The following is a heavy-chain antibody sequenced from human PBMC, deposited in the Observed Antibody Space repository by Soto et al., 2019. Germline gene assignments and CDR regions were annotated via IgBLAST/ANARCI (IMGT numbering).Heavy chain of an antibody. CDR2: IYYSGST. D-gene: IGHD1-26*01. CDR1: GGSVNSGSYY. J-gene: IGHJ4*02. Sequence: LSLTCTVSGGSVNSGSYYWSWIRQPPGKGLEWIGYIYYSGSTNFNPSLKSRVTISVDTSKNQFSLKLSSVTAADTAVYYCARVRYGGGQDYWGQGTLVTVSS. CDR3: ARVRYGGGQDY. V-gene: IGHV4-61*01.